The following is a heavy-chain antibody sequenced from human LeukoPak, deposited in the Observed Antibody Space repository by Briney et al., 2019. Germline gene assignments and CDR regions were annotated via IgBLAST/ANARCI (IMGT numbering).Heavy chain of an antibody. CDR1: GFTFSSYS. Sequence: GGSLRLSCAASGFTFSSYSMNWVRQAPGKGLEWVSSISSSSSYIYYADSVKGRFTISRDNAKNSLYLQMNSLRAEDTAVYYCARDGALVVPALGWDYYYYYMDVWGKGTTVTVSS. J-gene: IGHJ6*03. D-gene: IGHD2-2*01. CDR3: ARDGALVVPALGWDYYYYYMDV. CDR2: ISSSSSYI. V-gene: IGHV3-21*01.